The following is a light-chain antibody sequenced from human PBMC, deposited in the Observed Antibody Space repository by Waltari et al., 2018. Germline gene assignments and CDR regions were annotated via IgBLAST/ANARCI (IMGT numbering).Light chain of an antibody. CDR3: SSYTSSSTYV. CDR1: SSDVGGYTY. J-gene: IGLJ1*01. Sequence: QSALTQPASASGPPGQSITISCTGTSSDVGGYTYVSWYQQHPGKAPKLMIYDVSKRPSGVPNRFSGSKSGNTASLTISGLQAEDEADYFCSSYTSSSTYVFGTGTKVTVL. V-gene: IGLV2-14*01. CDR2: DVS.